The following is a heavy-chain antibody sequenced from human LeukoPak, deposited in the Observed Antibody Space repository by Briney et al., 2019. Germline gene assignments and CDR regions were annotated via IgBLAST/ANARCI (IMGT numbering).Heavy chain of an antibody. D-gene: IGHD6-13*01. CDR3: ARSLEAGYSSSWYWGY. CDR2: ISGSGGST. V-gene: IGHV3-23*01. J-gene: IGHJ4*02. CDR1: GFTFSSYA. Sequence: GSLRLSCAASGFTFSSYAMSWVRQAPGKGLEWVSAISGSGGSTYYADSVKGRFTISRDNSKSTLYLQMNSLRAEDTAVYYCARSLEAGYSSSWYWGYWGQGTLVTVSS.